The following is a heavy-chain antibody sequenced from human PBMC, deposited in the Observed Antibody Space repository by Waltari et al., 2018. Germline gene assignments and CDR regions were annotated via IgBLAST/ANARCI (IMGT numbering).Heavy chain of an antibody. CDR2: FFTRGNT. CDR3: ARVKRGVVSAGTRVYYYYYMDV. J-gene: IGHJ6*03. CDR1: GGSINSYY. D-gene: IGHD2-2*01. V-gene: IGHV4-4*07. Sequence: QVQLQESGPGLVKPSETLSLTCTASGGSINSYYWSWIRQPAGKGLECIGRFFTRGNTNYNPSLKSRVTMSVDTSKNQFSLKLSSVTAADTAVYFCARVKRGVVSAGTRVYYYYYMDVWGKGTTVTISS.